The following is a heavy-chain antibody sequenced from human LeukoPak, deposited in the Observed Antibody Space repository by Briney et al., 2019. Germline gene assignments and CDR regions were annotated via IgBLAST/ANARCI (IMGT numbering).Heavy chain of an antibody. Sequence: PGGSLSLSCAASGFTFSNASMNWVRQAPGKGLEWVSSIFASGDATYYADSVKGRFTISRDNSKNMLYLQMNGLRAGDTALYFCANVTWDHWGQGTLVTVSS. CDR2: IFASGDAT. V-gene: IGHV3-23*01. D-gene: IGHD1-26*01. CDR1: GFTFSNAS. J-gene: IGHJ4*02. CDR3: ANVTWDH.